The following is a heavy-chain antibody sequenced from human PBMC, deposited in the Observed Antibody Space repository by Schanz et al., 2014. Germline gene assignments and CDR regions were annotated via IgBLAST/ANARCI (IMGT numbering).Heavy chain of an antibody. Sequence: VQLVESGGGLVQPGGSLRLSCAASGFSVGNKYMSWIRQAPGKGLEWISYITGTGTVMYADSVKGRFTISRDNAKNSLYLQMTSLRAEDTAVYYCARGRVLESWGQGTLVTVSS. CDR1: GFSVGNKY. V-gene: IGHV3-11*04. CDR3: ARGRVLES. D-gene: IGHD1-1*01. J-gene: IGHJ5*02. CDR2: ITGTGTV.